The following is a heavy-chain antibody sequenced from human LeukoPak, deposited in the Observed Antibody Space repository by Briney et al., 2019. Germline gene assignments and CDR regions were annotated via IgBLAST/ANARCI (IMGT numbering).Heavy chain of an antibody. D-gene: IGHD6-6*01. Sequence: GESLKISCKGSGYNFPNYWIGWVRQMPGKGLEWMGIIYPGDSGTRYSPSFQGQVTISADKSISTAYLQWSSLKASDTAMYYCARLVAQSPLDYWGQGTLVTVSS. V-gene: IGHV5-51*01. J-gene: IGHJ4*02. CDR2: IYPGDSGT. CDR3: ARLVAQSPLDY. CDR1: GYNFPNYW.